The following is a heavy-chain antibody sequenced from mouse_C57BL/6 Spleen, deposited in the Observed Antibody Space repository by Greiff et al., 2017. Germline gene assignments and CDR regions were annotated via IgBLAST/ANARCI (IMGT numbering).Heavy chain of an antibody. CDR2: INPNNGGT. J-gene: IGHJ3*01. Sequence: VQLQQSGPELVKPGASVKLSCKASGYTFTDYNMHWVKQSHGKSLEWIGYINPNNGGTSYNQKFKSKATLTVNKSSSTAYLELSSLTSEDSAVYYCSRGGDYDGFAYWGQGTLVTVSA. V-gene: IGHV1-22*01. CDR3: SRGGDYDGFAY. D-gene: IGHD2-4*01. CDR1: GYTFTDYN.